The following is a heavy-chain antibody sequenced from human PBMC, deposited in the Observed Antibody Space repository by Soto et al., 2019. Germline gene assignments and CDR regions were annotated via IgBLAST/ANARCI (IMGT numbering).Heavy chain of an antibody. V-gene: IGHV3-74*01. Sequence: EVQLVESGGGLVQPGGSLRLSCAVSGFSFRSYWMHWVRQAPGKGLVWVSRINSDGSSSTYADSVKGRFTISRDNAKNTLYLQMNSLRAEDTAVYYCARVVTHNNGSYRTIDYWGQGTLVTVSS. D-gene: IGHD1-26*01. J-gene: IGHJ4*02. CDR1: GFSFRSYW. CDR3: ARVVTHNNGSYRTIDY. CDR2: INSDGSSS.